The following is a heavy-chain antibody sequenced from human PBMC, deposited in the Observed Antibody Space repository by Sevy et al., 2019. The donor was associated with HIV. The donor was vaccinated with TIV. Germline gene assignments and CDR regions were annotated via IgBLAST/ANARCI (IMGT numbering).Heavy chain of an antibody. CDR3: STDPIIVLLVTDGMDV. Sequence: GGSLRLSCVASGFTFSYAWMTWVRQAPGKGLERVGRIKSRPDGGAAEYAAPVKGRFTISRDDSKNTLYLQMNSLKTEDTAVYYCSTDPIIVLLVTDGMDVWGQGTTVTVSS. J-gene: IGHJ6*02. CDR1: GFTFSYAW. V-gene: IGHV3-15*01. CDR2: IKSRPDGGAA. D-gene: IGHD2-8*02.